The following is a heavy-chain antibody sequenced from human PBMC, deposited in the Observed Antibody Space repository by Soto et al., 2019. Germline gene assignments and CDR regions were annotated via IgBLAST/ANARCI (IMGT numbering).Heavy chain of an antibody. J-gene: IGHJ4*02. Sequence: GGSLRLSCATSGFSFNDYAMCWVRQARGQGLEWGAIISSDGHHQFYLDNLSSLSTVCRDNSNNAQNVQRNSLTPEDTAVYYCSRGTYYPQSSGLHADYWGPGTVVTVSS. CDR3: SRGTYYPQSSGLHADY. CDR1: GFSFNDYA. V-gene: IGHV3-30*03. CDR2: ISSDGHHQ. D-gene: IGHD3-22*01.